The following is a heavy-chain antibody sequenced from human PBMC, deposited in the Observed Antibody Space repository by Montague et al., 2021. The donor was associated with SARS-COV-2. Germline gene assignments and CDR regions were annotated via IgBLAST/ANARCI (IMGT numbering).Heavy chain of an antibody. Sequence: PALVKPTQTLTLTCTFSGFSLSTSGVGVGWIRQPPGTALEWLALIDWDDDKRYSPSLKSRLTITKDTSKNQVVLTVTNMDPVDTATYYCAHKRLHTGSFDYWGQGALVTVSS. CDR3: AHKRLHTGSFDY. D-gene: IGHD1-26*01. CDR1: GFSLSTSGVG. V-gene: IGHV2-5*02. CDR2: IDWDDDK. J-gene: IGHJ4*02.